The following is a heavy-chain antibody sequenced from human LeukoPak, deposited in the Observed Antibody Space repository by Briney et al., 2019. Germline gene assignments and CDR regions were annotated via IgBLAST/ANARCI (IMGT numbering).Heavy chain of an antibody. CDR2: ISSSGTTT. J-gene: IGHJ4*02. Sequence: AGGSLRLSCTASGFTLRTYEMNWVRQAPGKGLEWVSYISSSGTTTYYADSVKGRFTISRDNSKNTLYLQMNSLRAEDTAVYYCAKVPGLSRTGYFDYWGQGTLVTVSS. D-gene: IGHD1-1*01. CDR1: GFTLRTYE. CDR3: AKVPGLSRTGYFDY. V-gene: IGHV3-48*03.